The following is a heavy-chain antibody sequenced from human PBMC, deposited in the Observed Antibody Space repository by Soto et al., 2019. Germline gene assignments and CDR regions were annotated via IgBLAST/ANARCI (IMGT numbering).Heavy chain of an antibody. Sequence: GGSLRLSCTGSGFPFDDFAINWVRHAPGKGLEWVSSISSSSSYIYYADSVKGRFTLSRDNAKNSLYLQMNSLRADDTAVYDCARERDGDYASGWFDPWGQGTLVTVSS. V-gene: IGHV3-21*01. CDR2: ISSSSSYI. J-gene: IGHJ5*02. CDR1: GFPFDDFA. CDR3: ARERDGDYASGWFDP. D-gene: IGHD4-17*01.